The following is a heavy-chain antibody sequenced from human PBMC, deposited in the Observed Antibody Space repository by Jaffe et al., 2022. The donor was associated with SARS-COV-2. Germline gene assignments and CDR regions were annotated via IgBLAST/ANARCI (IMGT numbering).Heavy chain of an antibody. CDR1: GFTLRSYG. CDR3: GKESYTGNSPVSF. Sequence: QVQLVESGGGVVQPGESLTLSCAASGFTLRSYGMHWVRQAPGKGLEWVAVISFDGSDKYYADSVKGRFTVSRDTSKKVLYLQMNGLRPEDTAVYYCGKESYTGNSPVSFWGQGTLVIVSS. CDR2: ISFDGSDK. D-gene: IGHD1-7*01. V-gene: IGHV3-30*18. J-gene: IGHJ4*02.